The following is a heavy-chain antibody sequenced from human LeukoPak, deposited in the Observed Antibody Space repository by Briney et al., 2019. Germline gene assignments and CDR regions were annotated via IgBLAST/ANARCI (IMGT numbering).Heavy chain of an antibody. D-gene: IGHD3-16*01. CDR3: AKSGLGDSFEEDAFDI. Sequence: GGSLRLSCAASGFTFSSYGRSWVRQAPGKGLEWVSAISGSGGSTYYADSVKGRFTISRDNSKNTLYLQMNSLRAEDTAVYYCAKSGLGDSFEEDAFDIWGQGTMVTVSS. J-gene: IGHJ3*02. CDR2: ISGSGGST. CDR1: GFTFSSYG. V-gene: IGHV3-23*01.